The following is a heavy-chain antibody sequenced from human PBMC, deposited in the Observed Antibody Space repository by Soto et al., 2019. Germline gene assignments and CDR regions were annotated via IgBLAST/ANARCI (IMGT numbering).Heavy chain of an antibody. J-gene: IGHJ4*02. D-gene: IGHD5-12*01. CDR1: GGSLTGYY. CDR2: VKDGGST. Sequence: QVQLQQWGAGLLKPSETLSLTCTVNGGSLTGYYWSWIRQPPGKGLEWIGEVKDGGSTNYSPSLRGRVSISADTSKNHFSLRLNSVTAADTAVYFCARGQECMVATHWDQGALVTVSS. V-gene: IGHV4-34*01. CDR3: ARGQECMVATH.